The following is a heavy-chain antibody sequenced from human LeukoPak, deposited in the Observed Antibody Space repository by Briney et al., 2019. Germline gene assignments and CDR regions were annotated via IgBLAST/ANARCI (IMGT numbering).Heavy chain of an antibody. CDR1: GGSFSGYY. J-gene: IGHJ4*02. CDR3: ARSASGIAVAGPLYY. V-gene: IGHV4-34*01. D-gene: IGHD6-19*01. Sequence: SETLSLTCAVYGGSFSGYYWSWIRQPPGKGLEWIGEINHSGSTNYNPSLKSRVTISVDTSKNQFSLKLSSVTAADTAVYYCARSASGIAVAGPLYYWGQGTLVTVSS. CDR2: INHSGST.